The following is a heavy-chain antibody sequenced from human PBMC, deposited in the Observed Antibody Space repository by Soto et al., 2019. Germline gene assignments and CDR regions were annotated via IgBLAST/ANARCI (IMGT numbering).Heavy chain of an antibody. V-gene: IGHV4-30-4*01. CDR3: ARVPSPFDYYYAMDV. D-gene: IGHD3-16*01. J-gene: IGHJ6*02. CDR1: GDSISSGNKY. CDR2: VFSSGTT. Sequence: VQLRESGPGLVKPSQTLSLTCTVSGDSISSGNKYWSWIRQPPGKGLEWIGYVFSSGTTYYNPSLKGRVSISLDASENKFSMKFASVTDADSAVYYCARVPSPFDYYYAMDVWGQGTTVTVSS.